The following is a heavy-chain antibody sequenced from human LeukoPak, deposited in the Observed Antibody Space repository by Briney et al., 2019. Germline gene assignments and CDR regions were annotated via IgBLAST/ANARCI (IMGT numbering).Heavy chain of an antibody. CDR2: ISYDGSDT. J-gene: IGHJ4*02. D-gene: IGHD3-10*01. Sequence: GRSLRLSCAASGFTLSTYAMHWVRQAPREGLERVALISYDGSDTYYADSVKGRFTISRDSSKHTLYLQMTSLRAEDTGVYYCARADFYGSGSYPPGGFDYWGEGTLVSVSS. V-gene: IGHV3-30*04. CDR1: GFTLSTYA. CDR3: ARADFYGSGSYPPGGFDY.